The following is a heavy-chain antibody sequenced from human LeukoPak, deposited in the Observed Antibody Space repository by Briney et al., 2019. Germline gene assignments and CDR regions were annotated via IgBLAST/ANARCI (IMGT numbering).Heavy chain of an antibody. V-gene: IGHV1-2*02. CDR1: GYTFTGYD. J-gene: IGHJ4*02. Sequence: ASVKLSCNASGYTFTGYDMLWVRQAPGQGLEWMGWINPNSGGTNYAQKFQGRVTMTRDTSISTAYMELSRLRSDDTAVYYCARVIAVAGNYWGQGTLVTVSS. D-gene: IGHD6-19*01. CDR2: INPNSGGT. CDR3: ARVIAVAGNY.